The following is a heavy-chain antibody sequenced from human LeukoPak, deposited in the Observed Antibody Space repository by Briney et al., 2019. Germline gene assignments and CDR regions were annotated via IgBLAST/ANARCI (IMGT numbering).Heavy chain of an antibody. CDR2: INPNSGGT. D-gene: IGHD6-6*01. V-gene: IGHV1-2*06. J-gene: IGHJ4*02. CDR3: ATDGVAAHKQDY. Sequence: ASVKVSCKASGYTFTDYYMHWVRQAPGQGLEWMGRINPNSGGTNYAQKFQGRVTMTRDTSISTAYMELSGLRSDDTAVYHCATDGVAAHKQDYWGQGSLVSVSS. CDR1: GYTFTDYY.